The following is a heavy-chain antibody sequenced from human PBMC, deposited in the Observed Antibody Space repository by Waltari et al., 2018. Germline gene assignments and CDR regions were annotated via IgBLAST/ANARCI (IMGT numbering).Heavy chain of an antibody. D-gene: IGHD6-13*01. CDR1: GTSISEYY. Sequence: QVQLQESGPGLVKPSETLSLTCTVSGTSISEYYWTWIRQSPGRGLQWIGFISDGGSTSYNPSLKSRVTISGDTAKNQISLKLSSVTVADTAVYFCARVSGAAAGKSDYWGQGILITVSS. V-gene: IGHV4-59*12. CDR2: ISDGGST. J-gene: IGHJ4*02. CDR3: ARVSGAAAGKSDY.